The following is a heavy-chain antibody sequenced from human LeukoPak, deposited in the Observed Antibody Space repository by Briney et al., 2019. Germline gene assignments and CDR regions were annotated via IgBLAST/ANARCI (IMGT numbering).Heavy chain of an antibody. V-gene: IGHV1-24*01. D-gene: IGHD3-22*01. Sequence: ASVKVSCKVSGYTLTELSMHWVRPAPGKGLEWMGGFDPEDGETIYAQKFQGRVTMTEDTSTDTAYMELSSLRSEDTAVYYCARVLKLYYYDSSGYSDYWGQGTLVTVSS. CDR3: ARVLKLYYYDSSGYSDY. J-gene: IGHJ4*02. CDR1: GYTLTELS. CDR2: FDPEDGET.